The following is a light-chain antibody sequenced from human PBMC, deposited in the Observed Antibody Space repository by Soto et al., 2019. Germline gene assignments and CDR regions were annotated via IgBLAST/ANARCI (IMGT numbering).Light chain of an antibody. J-gene: IGKJ5*01. CDR1: QSISSY. Sequence: DIQITQSPASLAASVGDRVSITCRASQSISSYLNWYQQKPGKAAKLLIYAASSLQSGVPSMFSGSGSGTDFTLTISSLEPEDFAVFDCQQRSNWPPSITFGQGTRLEIK. V-gene: IGKV1-39*01. CDR2: AAS. CDR3: QQRSNWPPSIT.